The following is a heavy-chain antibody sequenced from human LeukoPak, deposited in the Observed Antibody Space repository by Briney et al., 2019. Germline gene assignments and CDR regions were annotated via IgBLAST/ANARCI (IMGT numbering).Heavy chain of an antibody. J-gene: IGHJ4*02. CDR2: ISGSGDST. V-gene: IGHV3-23*01. Sequence: PGGSLRLSCAASGFTFSNYAMRWVRQAPGKGLEWVSGISGSGDSTYYADSLKGRFTISRDNSKSTLYLQMNSLRVADTAVYYCAKETSSGWYATIVDYWGQGTLVTVSS. CDR1: GFTFSNYA. D-gene: IGHD6-19*01. CDR3: AKETSSGWYATIVDY.